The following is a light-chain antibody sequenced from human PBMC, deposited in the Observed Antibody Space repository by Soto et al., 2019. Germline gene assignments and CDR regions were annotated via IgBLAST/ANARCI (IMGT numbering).Light chain of an antibody. V-gene: IGLV2-14*01. CDR1: SSDVGVYNY. J-gene: IGLJ1*01. Sequence: QSVLTQPASVSGAPGQSITISCTGTSSDVGVYNYVSWYQLHPGKAPKLMIFGVTNRPSGVSDRFSGSKSGNTASLTISGLLADDEADYYCVSYTTSSSTPYVFGTGTKVTVL. CDR2: GVT. CDR3: VSYTTSSSTPYV.